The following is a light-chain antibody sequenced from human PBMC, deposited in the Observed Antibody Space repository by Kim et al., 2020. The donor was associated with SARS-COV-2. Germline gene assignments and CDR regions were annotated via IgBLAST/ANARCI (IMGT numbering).Light chain of an antibody. CDR2: ATS. J-gene: IGKJ4*01. V-gene: IGKV1-12*01. CDR1: QSIDYW. CDR3: QQAKSLPLT. Sequence: ASVGDNGTITWRASQSIDYWLAWYQQKPGEVPRLLISATSSLQSGVPSRFSGSGFGTEFSLTISSLQPEDLATYYCQQAKSLPLTFGGGTKVDIK.